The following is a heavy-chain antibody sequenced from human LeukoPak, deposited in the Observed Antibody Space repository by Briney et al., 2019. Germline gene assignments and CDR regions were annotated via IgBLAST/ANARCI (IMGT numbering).Heavy chain of an antibody. CDR2: INPNSGDT. J-gene: IGHJ4*02. CDR3: ARDLLPPHFAFDY. V-gene: IGHV1-2*02. D-gene: IGHD2-15*01. CDR1: GYTFTGYH. Sequence: ASVKVSCKASGYTFTGYHMHWVRLAPGQGLEWMGWINPNSGDTKNAQRFQGRVTMTRDTSISIVYMELSRLRSDDTAVYYCARDLLPPHFAFDYWGQGTLVTVSS.